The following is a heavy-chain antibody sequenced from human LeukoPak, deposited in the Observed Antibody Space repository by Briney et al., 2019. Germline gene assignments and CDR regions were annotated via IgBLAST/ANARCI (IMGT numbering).Heavy chain of an antibody. V-gene: IGHV4-4*08. CDR3: ARLLAYDSSGDPDTFDI. J-gene: IGHJ3*02. CDR1: GDSISGDY. Sequence: SETLSLTCTVSGDSISGDYWSWIRRSPGKGLEWIGYFHPTAGTRYNPSLQSRVTISIDTSRNHFSLKLNSLSAADTAVYFCARLLAYDSSGDPDTFDIWGQGTMVTVSS. D-gene: IGHD3-22*01. CDR2: FHPTAGT.